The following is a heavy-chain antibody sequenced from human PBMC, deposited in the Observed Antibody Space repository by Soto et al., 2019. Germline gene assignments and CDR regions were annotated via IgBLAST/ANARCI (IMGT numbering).Heavy chain of an antibody. CDR1: GGTLSDYA. CDR2: LVPRFGSP. CDR3: ARDRIQLRLGKYSFNGMDV. J-gene: IGHJ6*02. V-gene: IGHV1-69*06. D-gene: IGHD3-16*01. Sequence: QVQLVQSGAEMRKPGSSLRVSCKASGGTLSDYAFSWVRQAPGQGLEWMGGLVPRFGSPNYAQKFGGRVTITADTSSSTVYMALSSLRFDDTAVYFCARDRIQLRLGKYSFNGMDVWGQGTTIIVSS.